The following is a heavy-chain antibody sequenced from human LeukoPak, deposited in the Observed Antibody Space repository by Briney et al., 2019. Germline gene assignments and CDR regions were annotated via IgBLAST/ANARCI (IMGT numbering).Heavy chain of an antibody. D-gene: IGHD1-7*01. Sequence: GGSLRLSCAASGFTFSSYTMNWVRQAPGKGLEWVSSISTSSTFIYYADSLKGRFTISRDNAKNSLFLQISSLRDEDTGVYFCAREGTFFNYFDYWGQGALVIVSS. CDR3: AREGTFFNYFDY. V-gene: IGHV3-21*06. CDR1: GFTFSSYT. J-gene: IGHJ4*02. CDR2: ISTSSTFI.